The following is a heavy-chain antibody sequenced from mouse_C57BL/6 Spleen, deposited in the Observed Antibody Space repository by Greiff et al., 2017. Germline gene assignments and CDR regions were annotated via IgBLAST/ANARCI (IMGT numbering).Heavy chain of an antibody. J-gene: IGHJ3*01. CDR1: GYAFSSSW. Sequence: QVQLQQPGPELVKPGASVKISCKASGYAFSSSWMNWVKQRPGTGLEWIGRIYPGDGDTNYNGKFKGKATLTADKSSSTAYMQLSSLTSEDSAVYFCARSGSRGAWFAYWGQGTLVTVSA. CDR2: IYPGDGDT. V-gene: IGHV1-82*01. CDR3: ARSGSRGAWFAY. D-gene: IGHD1-1*01.